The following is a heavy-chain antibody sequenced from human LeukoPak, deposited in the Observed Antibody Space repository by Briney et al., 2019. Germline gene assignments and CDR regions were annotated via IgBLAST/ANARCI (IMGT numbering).Heavy chain of an antibody. J-gene: IGHJ6*03. Sequence: SVKLSCKASGGTLSSYAISWVRQAPGQGREWMGGIIPIFGTANYAQKFQGRVTITTDESTSTAYMELSSLRSEDTAVYYCASTGDYYYYYYMDVWGKGTTVTVSS. V-gene: IGHV1-69*05. CDR2: IIPIFGTA. CDR3: ASTGDYYYYYYMDV. CDR1: GGTLSSYA.